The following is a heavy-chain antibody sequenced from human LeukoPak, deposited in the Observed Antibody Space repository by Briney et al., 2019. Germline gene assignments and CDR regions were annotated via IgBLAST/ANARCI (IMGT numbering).Heavy chain of an antibody. D-gene: IGHD4-17*01. J-gene: IGHJ3*02. Sequence: PGGSLRLSCAASGFTFSSYAMSWVRQAPGKGLEWVSAISGSGGSTYYADSVKGRFTISRDNSKNTLYLQMNSLRAEDTAVYYCAKAQFLTTVTTLGAFDIWGQGTMVTVSS. CDR2: ISGSGGST. CDR3: AKAQFLTTVTTLGAFDI. CDR1: GFTFSSYA. V-gene: IGHV3-23*01.